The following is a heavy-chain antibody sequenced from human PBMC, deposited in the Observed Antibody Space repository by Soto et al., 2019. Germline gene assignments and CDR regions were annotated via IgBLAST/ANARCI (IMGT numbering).Heavy chain of an antibody. CDR2: IYYSGFT. CDR3: SWVPNVGGTFYVWYSDL. D-gene: IGHD2-21*02. V-gene: IGHV4-61*01. J-gene: IGHJ2*01. Sequence: QVQLQESGPGLVKPSETLSLTCFVSGGSVRKGNYYWTWIRQPPGKGLEWIGHIYYSGFTNYNSSLSSRLRMSVDTSRTQISVHLKSVTTAATAVYYCSWVPNVGGTFYVWYSDLWGRGTLVTVSS. CDR1: GGSVRKGNYY.